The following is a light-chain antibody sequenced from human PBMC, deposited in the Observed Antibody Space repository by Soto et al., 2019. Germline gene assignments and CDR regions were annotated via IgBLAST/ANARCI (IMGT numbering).Light chain of an antibody. Sequence: QSVLTQPPSVSAAPGQQVSISCSGSSSNIGNNYVAWYQQLPGTAPKLLIYDNNQRPSGIPDRFSGSKSGTSATLGITGLQTGDEADYYCGTWDSSLSAMVFAGGTKVTVL. V-gene: IGLV1-51*01. CDR2: DNN. CDR1: SSNIGNNY. J-gene: IGLJ2*01. CDR3: GTWDSSLSAMV.